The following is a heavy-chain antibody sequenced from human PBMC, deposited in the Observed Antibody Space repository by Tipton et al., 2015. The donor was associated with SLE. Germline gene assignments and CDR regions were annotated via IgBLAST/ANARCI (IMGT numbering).Heavy chain of an antibody. Sequence: TLSLTCTVSGGSISRYYWSWIRQPPGKGLEWIGYIYYIGSTNYSPSLKSRVTISVDTSKNQFSLKLSSVTAADTAVYYCARARLYDFWSGYYKSDYYFDYWGQGTLVTVSS. CDR2: IYYIGST. V-gene: IGHV4-59*01. J-gene: IGHJ4*02. CDR3: ARARLYDFWSGYYKSDYYFDY. CDR1: GGSISRYY. D-gene: IGHD3-3*01.